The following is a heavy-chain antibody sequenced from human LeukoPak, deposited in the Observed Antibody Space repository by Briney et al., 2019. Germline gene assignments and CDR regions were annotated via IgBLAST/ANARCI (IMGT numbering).Heavy chain of an antibody. J-gene: IGHJ3*02. Sequence: GGSLRLSCAASGSTFSDYYMSWIRQIPGKGLEWISYISGGGSTIEYADSVKGRFTISRDNAQNSLFLQMNSLRAEDTAVYFCARYRSSPIKAFDTWGQGTMVTAS. CDR1: GSTFSDYY. CDR3: ARYRSSPIKAFDT. CDR2: ISGGGSTI. D-gene: IGHD6-6*01. V-gene: IGHV3-11*04.